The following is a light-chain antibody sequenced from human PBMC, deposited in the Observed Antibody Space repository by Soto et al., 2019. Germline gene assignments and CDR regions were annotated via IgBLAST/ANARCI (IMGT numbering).Light chain of an antibody. J-gene: IGKJ1*01. CDR2: GAF. Sequence: EIVMTQSPVTLSVSPGERATLSCRASQSINSNLAWYQQKPGQAPSLLIYGAFTRATGIPARFSGTGSGTEFTLTISSLQSEDLALYYGQQYNDWPLTFGQGTKVDI. CDR3: QQYNDWPLT. V-gene: IGKV3-15*01. CDR1: QSINSN.